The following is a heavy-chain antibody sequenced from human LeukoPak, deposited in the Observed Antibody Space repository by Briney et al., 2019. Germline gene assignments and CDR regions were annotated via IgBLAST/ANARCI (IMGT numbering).Heavy chain of an antibody. CDR2: VNPNSGDT. Sequence: ASVKVSGKASVYTYTAYYMNWVRQAPGQGLEWMGWVNPNSGDTNYAQTFQGRVTMTRDTSISTAYMELSRLRSDDTAVYYCARDVGEYCISTNCYASDYWGQGTLVTVSS. D-gene: IGHD2-2*01. J-gene: IGHJ4*02. CDR1: VYTYTAYY. V-gene: IGHV1-2*02. CDR3: ARDVGEYCISTNCYASDY.